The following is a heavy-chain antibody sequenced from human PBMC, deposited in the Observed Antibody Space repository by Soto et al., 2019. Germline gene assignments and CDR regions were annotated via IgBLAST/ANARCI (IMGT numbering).Heavy chain of an antibody. D-gene: IGHD4-4*01. Sequence: QILESGGSLVQPGGSLRLSCVAAGFTFSSAAMNWVRQAPGKGLEWVAIISDTGTRTHYADSVKGRFTISRDNSKNTLYLDMNSLRAEDTAVYYCAKSLDIHYKNRSDPCGQGTLVTVSS. CDR2: ISDTGTRT. CDR1: GFTFSSAA. J-gene: IGHJ5*02. CDR3: AKSLDIHYKNRSDP. V-gene: IGHV3-23*01.